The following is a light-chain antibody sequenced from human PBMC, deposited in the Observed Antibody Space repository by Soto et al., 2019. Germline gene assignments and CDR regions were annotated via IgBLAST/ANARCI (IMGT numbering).Light chain of an antibody. CDR3: MQALQTPIT. J-gene: IGKJ5*01. V-gene: IGKV2-28*01. CDR2: LGS. CDR1: QSLLHSNGYNY. Sequence: DIVMTQSPLSLPVTPGEPASISCRSSQSLLHSNGYNYLDWYLQKPVQSPQLLIYLGSNRASGVPDRFSGSGSGTDFTLKISRVEAEDVGVYYCMQALQTPITFGQGTRLEMK.